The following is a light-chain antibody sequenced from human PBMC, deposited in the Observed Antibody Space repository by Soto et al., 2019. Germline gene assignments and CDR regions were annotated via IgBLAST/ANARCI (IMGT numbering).Light chain of an antibody. Sequence: IHKAQSPPSLCASVGDRVTITCQAGQGISHYLNWYQQKKGKAPKSLIYDASNLDTGVPSRFSGSRYGTDVTFTITSRLAEDVAIYFYHQYDNPPITFGQGTRLEIK. J-gene: IGKJ5*01. CDR3: HQYDNPPIT. CDR2: DAS. CDR1: QGISHY. V-gene: IGKV1-33*01.